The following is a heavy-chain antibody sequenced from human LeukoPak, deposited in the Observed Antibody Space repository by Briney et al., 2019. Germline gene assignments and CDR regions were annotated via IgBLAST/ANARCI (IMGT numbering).Heavy chain of an antibody. J-gene: IGHJ4*02. Sequence: PGGSLRLSCAASGFTFSTYAIHWVRQAPGKGLEWVAVISNDGSNKYYADSVKGRLTISRDNSKNTLYLQMNSLRAEGTAVYYCARDYYESSGYYPWNYWGQGTLVTVSS. D-gene: IGHD3-22*01. V-gene: IGHV3-30*04. CDR2: ISNDGSNK. CDR3: ARDYYESSGYYPWNY. CDR1: GFTFSTYA.